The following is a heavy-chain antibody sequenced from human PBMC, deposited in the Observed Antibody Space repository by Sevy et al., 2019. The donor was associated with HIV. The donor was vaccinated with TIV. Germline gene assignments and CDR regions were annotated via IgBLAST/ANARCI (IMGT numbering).Heavy chain of an antibody. D-gene: IGHD3-22*01. CDR1: GFTFSSYG. CDR3: ARALEVGYYDSSGSQVPGY. V-gene: IGHV3-33*01. Sequence: GGSLRLSCAASGFTFSSYGMHWVRQAPGKGLEWVAVIWYDGSNKYYADSVKGRFTISRDNSKNTLYLQMNSLRAEYTAAYYCARALEVGYYDSSGSQVPGYWGQGTLVTVSS. CDR2: IWYDGSNK. J-gene: IGHJ4*02.